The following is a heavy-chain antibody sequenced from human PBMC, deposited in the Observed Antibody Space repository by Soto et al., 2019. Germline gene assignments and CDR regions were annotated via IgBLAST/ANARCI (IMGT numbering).Heavy chain of an antibody. J-gene: IGHJ6*02. CDR2: MYSSENT. Sequence: PSETLSLTCSVSGGFVGSSSYSWGWIRQSPGKGLEWIGTMYSSENTYYNTSLLSRVTISVDTSKNEFSLRLSSVTAADTAVYYCARLNGYCISTNCHGYYGMDVWGQGTTVTVSS. D-gene: IGHD2-2*03. CDR3: ARLNGYCISTNCHGYYGMDV. CDR1: GGFVGSSSYS. V-gene: IGHV4-39*01.